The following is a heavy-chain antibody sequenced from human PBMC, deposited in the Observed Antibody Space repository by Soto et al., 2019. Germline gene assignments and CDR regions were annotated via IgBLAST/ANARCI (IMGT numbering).Heavy chain of an antibody. CDR2: ISFTGGST. D-gene: IGHD2-21*02. V-gene: IGHV3-23*01. Sequence: GGSLRLSCAASGFDFSSYAMNWVRQAPGKGLEWVSTISFTGGSTYYAKSVEGRFTISRDLSNNMLYLHMTSLRAEDTAVYYCAARWRARLRTFDHWGQGTPVTVSS. J-gene: IGHJ4*02. CDR1: GFDFSSYA. CDR3: AARWRARLRTFDH.